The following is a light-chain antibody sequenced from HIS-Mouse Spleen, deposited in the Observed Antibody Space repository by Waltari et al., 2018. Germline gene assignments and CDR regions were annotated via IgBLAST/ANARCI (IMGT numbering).Light chain of an antibody. Sequence: QSALTQPPSASGSPGQSVTISCTGPSSDVGGYNYVSWYQQHPGKAPKLMICEVSKRPSGVSNRFSGSKSGNTASLTISGLQAEDEADYYCCSYAGSSTWVFGGGTKLTVL. V-gene: IGLV2-23*02. CDR3: CSYAGSSTWV. CDR2: EVS. CDR1: SSDVGGYNY. J-gene: IGLJ3*02.